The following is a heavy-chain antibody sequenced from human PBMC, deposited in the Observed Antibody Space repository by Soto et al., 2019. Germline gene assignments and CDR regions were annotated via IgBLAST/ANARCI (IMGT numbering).Heavy chain of an antibody. Sequence: GGSLRLSCAASGFTFSSYAMRWVRQAPGKGLEWVSAISGSGGSTYYADSVKGRFTISRDNSKNTLYLQMNSLRAEDTAVYCCAKRPAAASYVDYWGQGTLVTVSS. CDR1: GFTFSSYA. D-gene: IGHD2-2*01. J-gene: IGHJ4*02. CDR3: AKRPAAASYVDY. V-gene: IGHV3-23*01. CDR2: ISGSGGST.